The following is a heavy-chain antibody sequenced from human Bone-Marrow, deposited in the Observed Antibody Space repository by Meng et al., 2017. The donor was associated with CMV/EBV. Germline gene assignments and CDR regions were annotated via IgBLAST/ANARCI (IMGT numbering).Heavy chain of an antibody. J-gene: IGHJ5*02. V-gene: IGHV3-23*01. CDR1: GFAFNISV. Sequence: GESLKISCAASGFAFNISVMSWVRQAPGKGLEWVSSISGTGASTYYGDSVEGRFSISRDNSQNTLYMQMNSLTVEDTAVYYCVKWRSEFDLWGRGTLVTVSS. CDR2: ISGTGAST. D-gene: IGHD3-3*01. CDR3: VKWRSEFDL.